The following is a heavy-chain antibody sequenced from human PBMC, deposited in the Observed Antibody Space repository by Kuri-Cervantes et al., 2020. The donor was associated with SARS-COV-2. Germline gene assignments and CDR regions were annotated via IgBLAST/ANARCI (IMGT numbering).Heavy chain of an antibody. V-gene: IGHV3-21*01. Sequence: GGSLRLSCAASGFTFRSYSMNWVRQTPGKGLEWVSSIDSSSDYIYYADSVKGRFTISRDNANNSLSLQMNSLGAEDTAVYYCARAKLGGYDAFDLWGQGTRITVSS. CDR1: GFTFRSYS. CDR2: IDSSSDYI. J-gene: IGHJ3*01. CDR3: ARAKLGGYDAFDL. D-gene: IGHD3-22*01.